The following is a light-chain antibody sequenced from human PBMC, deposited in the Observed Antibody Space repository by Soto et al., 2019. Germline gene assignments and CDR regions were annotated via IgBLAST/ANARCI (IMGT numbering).Light chain of an antibody. J-gene: IGKJ1*01. CDR2: DAS. CDR3: QQYNTSPWT. V-gene: IGKV1-5*01. Sequence: DIQMTQSPSTLSASVGDRVTISCRASQSISRWLAWYRQKPGKPPNLLIYDASSLESGVPSRFSGSGSGTEFTLTITSLQPDDFATYYCQQYNTSPWTVGQGNKVDIK. CDR1: QSISRW.